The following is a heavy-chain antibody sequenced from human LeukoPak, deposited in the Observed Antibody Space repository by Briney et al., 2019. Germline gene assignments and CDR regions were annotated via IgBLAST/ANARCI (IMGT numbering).Heavy chain of an antibody. Sequence: QPGGSRSPSCAASGVTFNTYAMSWVRQAPGTGLEWVSAISGGGDNTYYAGSVKGRFTISRDNSRNTLYLEMNNLRAEDTALYYCARDPLLDVARGYYFDSWGQRGLVTVSS. CDR1: GVTFNTYA. CDR3: ARDPLLDVARGYYFDS. D-gene: IGHD2-21*01. J-gene: IGHJ4*02. V-gene: IGHV3-23*01. CDR2: ISGGGDNT.